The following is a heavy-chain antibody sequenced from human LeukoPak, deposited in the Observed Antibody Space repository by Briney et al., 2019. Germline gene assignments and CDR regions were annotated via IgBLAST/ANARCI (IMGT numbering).Heavy chain of an antibody. D-gene: IGHD3-9*01. Sequence: GGSLRLSCAASGFTFSSYGMHWVRQAPGKGLEWVAVISYDGSNKYYADSVKGRFTISRDNSKNTLYLQMNSLRAEDTAVYYCAKDVRYFDWLFQSPTLDYWAQGTLVTVSS. CDR2: ISYDGSNK. V-gene: IGHV3-30*18. J-gene: IGHJ4*02. CDR1: GFTFSSYG. CDR3: AKDVRYFDWLFQSPTLDY.